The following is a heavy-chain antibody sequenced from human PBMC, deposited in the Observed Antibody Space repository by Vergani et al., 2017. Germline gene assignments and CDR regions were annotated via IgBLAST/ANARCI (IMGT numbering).Heavy chain of an antibody. D-gene: IGHD3-10*01. V-gene: IGHV3-49*05. Sequence: EVQLVESGGGLVKPGRSLRLSCTASGFTFGDYAMSWFRQAPGKGLEWVGFIRSKAYGGTTEYAASVKGRFTISRDDSKSIAYLQMNSLKTEDTAVYYCTRVLVRGVITHYYYGMDVWGQGTTVTVSS. CDR3: TRVLVRGVITHYYYGMDV. J-gene: IGHJ6*02. CDR1: GFTFGDYA. CDR2: IRSKAYGGTT.